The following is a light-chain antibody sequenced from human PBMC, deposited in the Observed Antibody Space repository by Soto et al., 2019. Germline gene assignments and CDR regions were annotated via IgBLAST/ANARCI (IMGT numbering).Light chain of an antibody. CDR1: QGISNF. Sequence: DIQMTQSPSSLSAFVGDRVTITCRASQGISNFVAWYQQKPGKVPKLLIYAASTLQSGVPSRFSGSGSGTDFTLTISSLQPEDAATYYCQKYNSALAITFGQGTRLEIK. CDR2: AAS. V-gene: IGKV1-27*01. CDR3: QKYNSALAIT. J-gene: IGKJ5*01.